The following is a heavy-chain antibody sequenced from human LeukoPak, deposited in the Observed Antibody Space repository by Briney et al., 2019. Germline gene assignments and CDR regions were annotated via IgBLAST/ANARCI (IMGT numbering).Heavy chain of an antibody. CDR1: GFTFSSYA. CDR3: AKENIVVVVAATFDY. D-gene: IGHD2-15*01. V-gene: IGHV3-23*01. CDR2: ISGSGGST. J-gene: IGHJ4*02. Sequence: GGSLRPSCAAPGFTFSSYAMSRVRQAPGKGLEWVSAISGSGGSTYYADSVKGRFTISRDNSKNTLYLQMNSLRAEDTAVYYCAKENIVVVVAATFDYWGQGTLVTVSS.